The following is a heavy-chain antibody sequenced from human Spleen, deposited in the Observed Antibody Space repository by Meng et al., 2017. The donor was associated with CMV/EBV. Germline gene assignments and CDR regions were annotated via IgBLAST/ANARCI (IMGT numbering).Heavy chain of an antibody. J-gene: IGHJ4*02. D-gene: IGHD3-10*01. CDR1: FTFSSHT. Sequence: FTFSSHTINWVRQGPGKGLEWVSSISSSSYYIYYSDSVKGRFTISRDNAKNSLYLQMNGLRAEDTAIYYCARTRWVRGVVSGSFDLWGQGSRVTVSS. CDR2: ISSSSYYI. CDR3: ARTRWVRGVVSGSFDL. V-gene: IGHV3-21*01.